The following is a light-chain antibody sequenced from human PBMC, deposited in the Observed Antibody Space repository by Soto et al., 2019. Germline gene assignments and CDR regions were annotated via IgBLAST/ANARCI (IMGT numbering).Light chain of an antibody. V-gene: IGLV1-47*02. CDR3: AAWDDSLSGYV. CDR1: SXXIASSY. Sequence: QSVLTQPPSASGTPGQRVTISXSXXSXXIASSYVYWYQQLPGTAPKLLIYSNNQRPSGVPDRFSGSKSGTSASLAISGLRSEDEADYYCAAWDDSLSGYVFGTGTKVTVL. J-gene: IGLJ1*01. CDR2: SNN.